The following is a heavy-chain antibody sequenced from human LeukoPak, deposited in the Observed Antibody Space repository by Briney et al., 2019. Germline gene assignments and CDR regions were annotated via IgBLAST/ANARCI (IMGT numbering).Heavy chain of an antibody. CDR3: ARAQGYGDIPGWFDP. J-gene: IGHJ5*02. V-gene: IGHV4-34*01. CDR1: GFTVSSNY. Sequence: GSLRLSCAASGFTVSSNYMSWVRQPPGKGLEWIGEINHSGSTNYNPSLKSRVTISVDTSKNQFSLKLSSVTAADTAVYYCARAQGYGDIPGWFDPWGQGTLVTVSS. CDR2: INHSGST. D-gene: IGHD4-17*01.